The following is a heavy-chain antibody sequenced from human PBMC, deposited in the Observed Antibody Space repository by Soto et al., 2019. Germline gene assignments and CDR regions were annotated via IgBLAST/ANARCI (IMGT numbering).Heavy chain of an antibody. Sequence: PGGSLRLSCEASGFTFRSFTMHWVRQAPGKGLEWVAAIWGDGSQHYYADSVKGRFTVSRDNSKNTVYLQMNSPRAEDTAVYYCVNDFGDYQFDYWGQGTLVTVSS. CDR1: GFTFRSFT. CDR3: VNDFGDYQFDY. V-gene: IGHV3-33*06. J-gene: IGHJ4*02. CDR2: IWGDGSQH. D-gene: IGHD4-17*01.